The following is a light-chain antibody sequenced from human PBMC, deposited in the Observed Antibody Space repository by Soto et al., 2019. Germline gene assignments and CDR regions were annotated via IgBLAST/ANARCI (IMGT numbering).Light chain of an antibody. CDR3: QQYYNWPRT. Sequence: EIVLTQSPATLSLSPGERAALSFRASQSVDSYLAWYQQKPGQSPRLLISGASTRATGIPANFSGSGSGTEFTLTISSLQSEHFAIYFCQQYYNWPRTFGQGTKVDIK. V-gene: IGKV3-15*01. J-gene: IGKJ1*01. CDR2: GAS. CDR1: QSVDSY.